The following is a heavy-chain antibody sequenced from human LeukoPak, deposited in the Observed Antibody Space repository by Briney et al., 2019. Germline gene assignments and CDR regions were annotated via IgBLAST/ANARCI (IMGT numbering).Heavy chain of an antibody. CDR1: GFTFSSYA. CDR3: AKDLMITFGGAIVGGSFDY. J-gene: IGHJ4*02. D-gene: IGHD3-16*02. V-gene: IGHV3-23*01. Sequence: PGGSLRLSCAASGFTFSSYAMSWVRQAPGKGLEWVSAISGSGGSTYYADSVKGRFTISRDNSKNTLYLQMNSLRAEDTAVYYCAKDLMITFGGAIVGGSFDYWGQGTLVTVSS. CDR2: ISGSGGST.